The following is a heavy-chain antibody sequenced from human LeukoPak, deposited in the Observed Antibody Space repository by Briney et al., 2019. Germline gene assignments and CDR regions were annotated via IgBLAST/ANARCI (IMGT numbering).Heavy chain of an antibody. CDR1: GFTFSSYN. J-gene: IGHJ6*04. CDR2: ISSSSSTR. CDR3: AELGITMIGGV. V-gene: IGHV3-48*04. D-gene: IGHD3-10*02. Sequence: GGSLRLSCAASGFTFSSYNMNWVRQAPGKGLEWVSYISSSSSTRYYADSVKGRFTISRDNAKNSLYLQMNSLRAEDTAVYYCAELGITMIGGVWGKGTTVTISS.